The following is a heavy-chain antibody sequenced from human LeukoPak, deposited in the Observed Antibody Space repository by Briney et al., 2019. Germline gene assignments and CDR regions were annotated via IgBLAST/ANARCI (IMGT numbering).Heavy chain of an antibody. CDR2: IIPMFGTP. CDR1: GGTFSSYA. V-gene: IGHV1-69*13. D-gene: IGHD3-10*01. J-gene: IGHJ4*02. CDR3: ATTPGKLWFGELSR. Sequence: ASVKVSCKASGGTFSSYAISWVRQAPGQGLEWMGGIIPMFGTPNYAQKFQGRVTITADESTSTAYMELSSLRSEDTAVYYCATTPGKLWFGELSRWGQGALVTVSS.